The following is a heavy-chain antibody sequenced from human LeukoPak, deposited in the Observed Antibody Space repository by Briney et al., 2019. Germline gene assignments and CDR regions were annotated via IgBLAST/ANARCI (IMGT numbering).Heavy chain of an antibody. J-gene: IGHJ6*04. CDR2: ISSSTIYL. D-gene: IGHD3-10*02. V-gene: IGHV3-21*01. CDR3: AELGITTIGGV. CDR1: GFIFSSYS. Sequence: GGSLRLSCAASGFIFSSYSMNWVRQAPGKGLEWVSSISSSTIYLYYADSVKGRFTISRDNAKNSLYLQMNSLRAEDTAVYYCAELGITTIGGVWGKGTTVTISS.